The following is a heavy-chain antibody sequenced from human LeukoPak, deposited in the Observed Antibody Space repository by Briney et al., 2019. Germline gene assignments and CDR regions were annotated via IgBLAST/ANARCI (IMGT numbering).Heavy chain of an antibody. CDR3: ASSTDIVVVPAGMDV. Sequence: ASVKVSCKASGYTFTGYYMHWVRQAPGQGLEWMGWINPNSGGTNYAKKFQGRVTITADESTSTAYMELSSLRSEDTAVYYCASSTDIVVVPAGMDVWGKGTTVTVSS. CDR2: INPNSGGT. V-gene: IGHV1-2*02. CDR1: GYTFTGYY. J-gene: IGHJ6*03. D-gene: IGHD2-2*01.